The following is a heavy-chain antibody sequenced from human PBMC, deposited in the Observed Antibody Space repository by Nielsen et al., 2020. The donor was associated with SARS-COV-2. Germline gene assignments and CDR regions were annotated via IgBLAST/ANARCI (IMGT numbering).Heavy chain of an antibody. J-gene: IGHJ6*03. CDR3: ARARGAYGDYYYYYYTDV. D-gene: IGHD4-17*01. CDR2: TYYRSKWYN. V-gene: IGHV6-1*01. Sequence: WIRQSPSRGLEWLGRTYYRSKWYNYYAVSVKSRITINPDTSKNQFSLHLNSVTPEDTAVYYCARARGAYGDYYYYYYTDVWGKGTTVTVSS.